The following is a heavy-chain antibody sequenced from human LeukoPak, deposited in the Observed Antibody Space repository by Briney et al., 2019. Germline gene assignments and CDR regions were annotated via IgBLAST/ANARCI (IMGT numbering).Heavy chain of an antibody. CDR1: VYTFTSFG. V-gene: IGHV1-18*01. D-gene: IGHD3-16*02. J-gene: IGHJ5*02. CDR2: ISAYYGNT. CDR3: ARYRLSDSPINWFDP. Sequence: ASVKVSCKTSVYTFTSFGISWVRQAPGQGLEWMGWISAYYGNTDYAQNLQDRVTMTTDTSTNTAYMELRSLRSDDTALYYCARYRLSDSPINWFDPWGQGTLVTVSS.